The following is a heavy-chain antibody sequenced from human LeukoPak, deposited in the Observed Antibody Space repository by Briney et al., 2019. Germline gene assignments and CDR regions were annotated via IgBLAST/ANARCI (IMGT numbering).Heavy chain of an antibody. CDR3: ARSRGAGPGAYFDY. CDR2: ISSDGGST. J-gene: IGHJ4*02. V-gene: IGHV3-64*01. CDR1: GFTFSMYA. D-gene: IGHD6-19*01. Sequence: GGSLRLSCAASGFTFSMYAMHWVRQAPGKGLEYVSAISSDGGSTYYANSVKGRFTISRDNAENSLYLQMNSLRAEDTAVYYCARSRGAGPGAYFDYWGQGTLVTVTS.